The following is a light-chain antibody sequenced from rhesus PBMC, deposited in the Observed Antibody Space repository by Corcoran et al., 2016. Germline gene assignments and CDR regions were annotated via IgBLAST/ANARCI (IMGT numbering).Light chain of an antibody. CDR2: KAS. V-gene: IGKV1-74*01. J-gene: IGKJ4*01. CDR1: ENVNNY. CDR3: QHGYGTPLT. Sequence: DIQMTQSPSSLSASVGDRVTLTCRASENVNNYLNWYQQKPGKAPKLLIDKASTLQSGVPLRFIGSGSGTEYPFTSSRQQPEDVATYCCQHGYGTPLTFGGGTKVEIK.